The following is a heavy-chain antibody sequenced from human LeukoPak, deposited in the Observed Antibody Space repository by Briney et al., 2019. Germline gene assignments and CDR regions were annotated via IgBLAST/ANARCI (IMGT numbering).Heavy chain of an antibody. V-gene: IGHV4-4*07. J-gene: IGHJ5*02. CDR2: SYTSGST. CDR3: ARDQYYYDSSGYYRPDP. Sequence: TSETLSLTCAVYGGFISSYYWSWIRQPAGKGLEWIGRSYTSGSTNYNPSLKSRVTMSVDTYKNQFSLKLSSVTAADTAVYYCARDQYYYDSSGYYRPDPCGQGTLVTVSS. CDR1: GGFISSYY. D-gene: IGHD3-22*01.